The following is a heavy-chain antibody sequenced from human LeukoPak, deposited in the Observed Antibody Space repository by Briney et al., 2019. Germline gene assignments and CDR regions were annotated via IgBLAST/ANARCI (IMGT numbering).Heavy chain of an antibody. CDR1: GFTFSSYA. Sequence: RGSLRLSCAGSGFTFSSYAMSWVRQAPGKGLEWVSAISGSGADTYYADSVKGRFTISRDNSKNTLFLQMNSLRAEDSAVYYCAKDTTTHTVTTHYFDYWGQGSLVTVSS. CDR3: AKDTTTHTVTTHYFDY. D-gene: IGHD4-17*01. V-gene: IGHV3-23*01. J-gene: IGHJ4*02. CDR2: ISGSGADT.